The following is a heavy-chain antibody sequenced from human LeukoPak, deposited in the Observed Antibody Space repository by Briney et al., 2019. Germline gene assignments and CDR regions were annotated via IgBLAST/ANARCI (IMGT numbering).Heavy chain of an antibody. CDR1: GGSISSSSYY. J-gene: IGHJ4*02. D-gene: IGHD2-21*02. CDR2: IYYSGST. Sequence: PSETLSLTCTVSGGSISSSSYYWGWIRQPPGKGLEWIGSIYYSGSTYYNPSLKSRVTISVATSKNQFSLKLSSATAADTAVYSCASPGRRDYSFDYWGQGTLVTVSS. V-gene: IGHV4-39*01. CDR3: ASPGRRDYSFDY.